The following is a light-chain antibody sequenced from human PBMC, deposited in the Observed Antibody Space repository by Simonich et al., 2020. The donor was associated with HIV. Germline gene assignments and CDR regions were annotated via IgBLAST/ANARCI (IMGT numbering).Light chain of an antibody. J-gene: IGLJ3*02. Sequence: QSALTQPASVSGSPGQSITISCTGTSSDVGSHNLVSWYQQHPGKAPKLMIYEGSKRPSGVSNRFSGYKSGNTASLTISGLQAEDEADYYCCSYADGVVFGGGTKLTVL. V-gene: IGLV2-23*01. CDR1: SSDVGSHNL. CDR2: EGS. CDR3: CSYADGVV.